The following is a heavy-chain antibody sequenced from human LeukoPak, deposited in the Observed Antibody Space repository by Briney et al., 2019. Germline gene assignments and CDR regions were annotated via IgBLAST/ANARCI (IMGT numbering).Heavy chain of an antibody. V-gene: IGHV1-46*01. CDR2: IDPSGGST. D-gene: IGHD3-10*01. Sequence: ASVKVSCKASGYTFTSYDINWVRQAPGQGLEWMGTIDPSGGSTGYAQKFQGRVTLTRDTSTNTVYMELSSLTSDDTAVYYCARDLGLRGVTNWFDPWGQGTLVTVSS. CDR3: ARDLGLRGVTNWFDP. J-gene: IGHJ5*02. CDR1: GYTFTSYD.